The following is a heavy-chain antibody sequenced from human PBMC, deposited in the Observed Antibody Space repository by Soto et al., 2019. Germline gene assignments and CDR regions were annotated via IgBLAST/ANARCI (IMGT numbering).Heavy chain of an antibody. D-gene: IGHD1-26*01. CDR3: ARSAASFGGASYLGA. CDR1: GGTFSGFV. J-gene: IGHJ5*02. V-gene: IGHV4-34*01. CDR2: FNPGGGT. Sequence: PSETLSLTCGVHGGTFSGFVWSWIRQSPGKGLEWIGEFNPGGGTNYNPSLKSRLTISADRSTSKVSLRLTSVTAADAAVYFCARSAASFGGASYLGAWGQGTLVTVS.